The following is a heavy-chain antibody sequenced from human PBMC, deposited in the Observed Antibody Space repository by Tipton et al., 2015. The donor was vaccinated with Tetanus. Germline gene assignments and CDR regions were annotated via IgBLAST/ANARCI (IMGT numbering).Heavy chain of an antibody. CDR2: IYDSGTT. D-gene: IGHD2-2*01. Sequence: TLSLTCALSGGSISRGAYSWSWIRRPPGKGLEGIGYIYDSGTTSFNPSLKSRVTISVGETKGQFSLNLTSVTAADTAVCYGARHNSYLYAMDVWGQGTTVTVSS. V-gene: IGHV4-30-2*01. J-gene: IGHJ6*02. CDR3: ARHNSYLYAMDV. CDR1: GGSISRGAYS.